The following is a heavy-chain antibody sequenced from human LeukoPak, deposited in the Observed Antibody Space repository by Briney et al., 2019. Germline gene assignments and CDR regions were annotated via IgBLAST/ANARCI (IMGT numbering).Heavy chain of an antibody. CDR1: GYTFTDYY. D-gene: IGHD1-26*01. CDR2: INPNSGGT. J-gene: IGHJ4*02. CDR3: ARSYSGFGYALHDY. Sequence: ASVKVSCKASGYTFTDYYMHWVRQAPGQGLEWMGWINPNSGGTNYEQKFQGRVTMTRDTSISTAYMELSSLRSDDTAMYYCARSYSGFGYALHDYWGQGTLVTVSS. V-gene: IGHV1-2*02.